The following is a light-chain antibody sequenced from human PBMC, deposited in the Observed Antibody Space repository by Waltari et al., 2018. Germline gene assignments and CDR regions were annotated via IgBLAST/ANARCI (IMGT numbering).Light chain of an antibody. CDR3: QSYDSSLTAWV. Sequence: QSVLTPPPSVSGAPGQRVTISCTGSNSNIGARFDVHWYKKIPGTAPKVLIYGNTNRPSGVPDRFSGSKSGTSASLAITGLQAEDEADYYCQSYDSSLTAWVFGGGTRLTVL. J-gene: IGLJ3*02. CDR1: NSNIGARFD. CDR2: GNT. V-gene: IGLV1-40*01.